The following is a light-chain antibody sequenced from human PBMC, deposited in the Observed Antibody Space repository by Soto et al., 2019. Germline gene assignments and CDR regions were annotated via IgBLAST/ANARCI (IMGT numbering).Light chain of an antibody. Sequence: QSALTQPPSVSAAPGQKVTISCSGSSSNIGNNYVSWHQQLPGPAPKLLIYDNNKRPSGIPDRFSGSKSGTSATLSITGLETGGEADYYCGTWDSSVSAGFYVFGTGTKVTVL. CDR1: SSNIGNNY. J-gene: IGLJ1*01. CDR2: DNN. CDR3: GTWDSSVSAGFYV. V-gene: IGLV1-51*01.